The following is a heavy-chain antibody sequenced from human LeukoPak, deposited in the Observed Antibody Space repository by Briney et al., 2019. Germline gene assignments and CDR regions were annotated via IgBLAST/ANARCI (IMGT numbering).Heavy chain of an antibody. CDR2: INPSGGTT. D-gene: IGHD1-26*01. J-gene: IGHJ4*02. CDR1: GYIFTSYN. V-gene: IGHV1-46*01. CDR3: ARGGKWEPSTIDY. Sequence: ASVKVSCKASGYIFTSYNIYWVRQAPGQGLEWMGIINPSGGTTNYAQKFKGRVTMTRDTSISTAYMELSRLRSDDTAVYYCARGGKWEPSTIDYWGQGTLVTVSS.